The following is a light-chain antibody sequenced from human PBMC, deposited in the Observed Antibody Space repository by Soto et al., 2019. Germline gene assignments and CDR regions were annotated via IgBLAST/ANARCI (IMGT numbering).Light chain of an antibody. V-gene: IGKV2-30*01. Sequence: EVVMTQSPLSLPVTLGQPASISCRSSQSLVYSDGNTYLTWFQQRPGQSPRRLIYKISNRDSGVPDRFSGSASGTDFTLKISRVEAEDVGVYYCLQGTHWPRTFGQGTKVEIK. CDR2: KIS. J-gene: IGKJ1*01. CDR3: LQGTHWPRT. CDR1: QSLVYSDGNTY.